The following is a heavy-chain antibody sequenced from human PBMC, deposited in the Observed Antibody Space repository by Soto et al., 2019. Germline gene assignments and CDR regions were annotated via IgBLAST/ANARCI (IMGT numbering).Heavy chain of an antibody. J-gene: IGHJ6*02. D-gene: IGHD2-15*01. CDR2: IIPIFGTA. V-gene: IGHV1-69*12. CDR3: ARDRAGDCSGGSCYSDYYCGMDV. CDR1: GGTFSSYA. Sequence: QVQLVQSGAEVKKPGSSVKVSCKASGGTFSSYAISWVRQAPGQGLEWMGGIIPIFGTANYAQKFQGRVTSSADEYTSTAYMELSSLRSEDTDVYYCARDRAGDCSGGSCYSDYYCGMDVWGQGTTGTVSS.